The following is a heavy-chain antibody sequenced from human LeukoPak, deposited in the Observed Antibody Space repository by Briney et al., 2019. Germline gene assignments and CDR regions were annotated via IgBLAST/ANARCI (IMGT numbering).Heavy chain of an antibody. J-gene: IGHJ4*02. CDR1: GFTFSSHA. V-gene: IGHV3-64D*06. CDR2: ITGNGGTT. Sequence: GGSLRLSCSASGFTFSSHAMHWVRQAPGKGLEYVSTITGNGGTTYYADSVKGRFTITRDNSKNTLYLQMSSLRAEDTAVYCCVKDLGGTYSFDYCGQGTLVTVSS. CDR3: VKDLGGTYSFDY. D-gene: IGHD1-26*01.